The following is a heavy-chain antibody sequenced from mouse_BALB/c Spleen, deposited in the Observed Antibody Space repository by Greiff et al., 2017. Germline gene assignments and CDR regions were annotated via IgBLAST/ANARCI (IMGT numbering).Heavy chain of an antibody. J-gene: IGHJ4*01. CDR3: ARGRGSSYAMDY. V-gene: IGHV5-6-5*01. D-gene: IGHD1-1*01. CDR2: ISSGGST. CDR1: GFTFSSYA. Sequence: EVQRVEPGGGLVKPGGSLKLSCAASGFTFSSYAMSWVRQTPEKRLEWVASISSGGSTYYPESMKGRFTISIDNARYILYLQMSSLRSEDTAMYYCARGRGSSYAMDYWGQGTSVTVSS.